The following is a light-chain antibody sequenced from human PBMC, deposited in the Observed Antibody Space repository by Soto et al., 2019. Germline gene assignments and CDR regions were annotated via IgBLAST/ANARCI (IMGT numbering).Light chain of an antibody. CDR1: QSVLYSSNNKNY. Sequence: DIVMTQSPESLAVSLGERVTINCKSSQSVLYSSNNKNYLAWYQQKARQPPKLLIYWASTRESGVPDRFSGDGSGTHFTLTISSLQAEDVAVYYCQQYYSTPPTFGGGTKVEIK. CDR3: QQYYSTPPT. V-gene: IGKV4-1*01. J-gene: IGKJ4*01. CDR2: WAS.